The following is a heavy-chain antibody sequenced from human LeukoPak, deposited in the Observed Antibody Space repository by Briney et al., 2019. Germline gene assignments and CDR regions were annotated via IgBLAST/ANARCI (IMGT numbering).Heavy chain of an antibody. V-gene: IGHV3-23*01. Sequence: SGGSLRLSCTASGFTFSSYAMSWVRQAPGKGLEWVSGIGGSGDSTYYTDSVKGRFTISRDNSKNTLYLQMNSLRAEDTAVYYCAKDRDWHTFFDYWGQGTLVTVSS. CDR3: AKDRDWHTFFDY. CDR1: GFTFSSYA. J-gene: IGHJ4*02. CDR2: IGGSGDST. D-gene: IGHD2-2*02.